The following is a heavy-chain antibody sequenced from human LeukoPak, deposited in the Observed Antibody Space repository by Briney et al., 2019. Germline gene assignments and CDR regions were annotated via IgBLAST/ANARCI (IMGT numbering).Heavy chain of an antibody. CDR2: IGPSSDNI. CDR3: ARVNPTNSGFYTY. J-gene: IGHJ1*01. D-gene: IGHD3-22*01. Sequence: GGSLRLSCAASGFTFSDYFMSWIRQAPEKGLEWLSYIGPSSDNINYADSVKGRFTVSRDNAKNSLYLQMNGLRAEDTAVYYCARVNPTNSGFYTYWGQGTLVTVSS. CDR1: GFTFSDYF. V-gene: IGHV3-11*06.